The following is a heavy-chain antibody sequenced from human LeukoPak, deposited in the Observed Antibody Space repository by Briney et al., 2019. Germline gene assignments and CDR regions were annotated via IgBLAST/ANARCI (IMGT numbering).Heavy chain of an antibody. V-gene: IGHV4-39*01. CDR2: IYYSGRT. CDR1: GGSISRSSYY. Sequence: PSETLSLTCTVSGGSISRSSYYWGWIRQPPGKGLEWIGSIYYSGRTYYRPSLKSRVTISVDTSKNQFSLRLSSVTAADTAVYFCATYSVWVGGDFQHWGQGILVTVSS. CDR3: ATYSVWVGGDFQH. J-gene: IGHJ1*01. D-gene: IGHD3-10*01.